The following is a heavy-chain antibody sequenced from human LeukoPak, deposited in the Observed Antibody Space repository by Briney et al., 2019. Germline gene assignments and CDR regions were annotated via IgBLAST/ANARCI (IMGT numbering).Heavy chain of an antibody. V-gene: IGHV1-2*02. D-gene: IGHD2-2*01. J-gene: IGHJ3*02. CDR3: TGYCSSTSCYGARHGDAFDI. Sequence: ASVKVSCKASGYTFTGYYMHWVRQAPGQGLEWMGWINPNSGGTNYAQKFQGRVTMTRDTSISTAYMELSRLRSDDTAVYYCTGYCSSTSCYGARHGDAFDIWGQGTMVTVSS. CDR2: INPNSGGT. CDR1: GYTFTGYY.